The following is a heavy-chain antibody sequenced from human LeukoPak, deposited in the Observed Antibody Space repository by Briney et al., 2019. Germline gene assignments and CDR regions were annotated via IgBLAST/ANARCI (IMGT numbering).Heavy chain of an antibody. D-gene: IGHD3-16*02. CDR3: ARGNYLWGSYRSYSDY. V-gene: IGHV1-46*01. CDR2: INPSGGST. Sequence: ASVNISCKASGYTFINNYIHWVRQAPGQGLEWMGIINPSGGSTSYAQKFQGRVTMTRDMSTSTIYMEVSSLRSEDTAVYYCARGNYLWGSYRSYSDYWGQGTLVTVSS. CDR1: GYTFINNY. J-gene: IGHJ4*02.